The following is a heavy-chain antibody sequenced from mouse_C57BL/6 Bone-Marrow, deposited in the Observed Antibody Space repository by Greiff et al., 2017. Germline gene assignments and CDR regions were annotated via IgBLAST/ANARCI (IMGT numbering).Heavy chain of an antibody. CDR3: ARKILLWHWYFDV. J-gene: IGHJ1*03. D-gene: IGHD2-1*01. CDR2: INPSNGGT. V-gene: IGHV1-53*01. CDR1: RYTFTSYW. Sequence: QVQLQQPGTELVKPGASVKLSCKASRYTFTSYWMHWVKQRPGQGLEWIGNINPSNGGTNYNEKFKSKATLTVDKSSSTAYMQLSSLTSEDSAVYYCARKILLWHWYFDVWGTGTTVTVSS.